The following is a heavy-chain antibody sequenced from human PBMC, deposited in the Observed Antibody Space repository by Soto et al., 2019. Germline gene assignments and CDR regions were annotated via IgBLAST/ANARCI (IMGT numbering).Heavy chain of an antibody. J-gene: IGHJ3*02. CDR2: IYPGDSDT. D-gene: IGHD3-22*01. V-gene: IGHV5-51*01. Sequence: GESLKISCKGSGYSLTSYWIGWVRQMPGKGLEWMGIIYPGDSDTRYSPSFQGQVTISADKSISTAYLQWSSLKASDTAMYYCARRNYYDSSGYPDAFDIWGQGTMVTVSS. CDR3: ARRNYYDSSGYPDAFDI. CDR1: GYSLTSYW.